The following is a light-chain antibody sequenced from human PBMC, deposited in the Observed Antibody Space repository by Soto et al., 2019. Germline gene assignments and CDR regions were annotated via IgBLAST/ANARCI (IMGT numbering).Light chain of an antibody. J-gene: IGKJ2*01. CDR2: GAS. CDR1: QDIGNF. CDR3: QQTRAFPRT. Sequence: DIQMTQSPSSVSASVGDRVTITCRASQDIGNFLAWYQQTPGKAPKLLIHGASSLYRGVASRFSGGGTGTGFTLTILSLQPEDFATYYCQQTRAFPRTFGQGTKVDI. V-gene: IGKV1-12*01.